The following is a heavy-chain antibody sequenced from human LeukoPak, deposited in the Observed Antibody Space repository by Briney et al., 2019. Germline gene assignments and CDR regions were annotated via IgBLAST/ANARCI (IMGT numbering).Heavy chain of an antibody. D-gene: IGHD5-18*01. J-gene: IGHJ4*02. CDR2: IKQDGSEK. CDR1: GFTFSSYW. V-gene: IGHV3-7*01. Sequence: GGSLRLSCAASGFTFSSYWMSWVRQAPGKGLEWVANIKQDGSEKYYVDSVKSRFTISRDNAKNSLYLQMNSLRAEDTAVYYCARDLSGVAGYTYGRGIDYWGQGTLVTVSS. CDR3: ARDLSGVAGYTYGRGIDY.